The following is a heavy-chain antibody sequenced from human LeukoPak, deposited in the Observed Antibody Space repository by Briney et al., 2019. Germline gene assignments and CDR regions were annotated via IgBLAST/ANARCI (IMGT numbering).Heavy chain of an antibody. J-gene: IGHJ3*02. D-gene: IGHD3-22*01. CDR3: ARVGYDSSGRHRYAFDI. V-gene: IGHV1-18*01. Sequence: ASVKVSCKASGYTFIRYGISWVRQAPGQGLEWMGWTNPNNGNTNYVQKLQGRVTMTADTSTSTAYMELRSLRSDDTAVYYCARVGYDSSGRHRYAFDIWGQGTMVTVSS. CDR1: GYTFIRYG. CDR2: TNPNNGNT.